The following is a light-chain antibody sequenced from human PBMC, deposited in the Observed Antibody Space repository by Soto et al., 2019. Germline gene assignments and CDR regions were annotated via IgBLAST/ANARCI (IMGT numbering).Light chain of an antibody. CDR3: QVWDITTDHYV. CDR2: YDS. V-gene: IGLV3-21*04. CDR1: NIGSKR. Sequence: SYELTQPPSVSVAPEKTARLTCGGANIGSKRVHWYRQKPGQAPVLVIYYDSDRPSGIPERFSGSNSVNTATLTINRVEAGDEADYYCQVWDITTDHYVFGTGTKLTVL. J-gene: IGLJ1*01.